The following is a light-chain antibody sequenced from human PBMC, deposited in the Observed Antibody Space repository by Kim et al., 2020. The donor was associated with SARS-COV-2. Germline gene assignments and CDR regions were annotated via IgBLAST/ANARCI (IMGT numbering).Light chain of an antibody. V-gene: IGKV3-11*01. Sequence: EIVLRQSPATLSLSPGERATLSCRASQSATSYLAWYQQKPGQAPRLLIYDASNRATGIPARFSGSGSGTDFTLTISSLEPEDFAVYYCQQRSNWITFGQGTRLEIK. CDR1: QSATSY. J-gene: IGKJ5*01. CDR3: QQRSNWIT. CDR2: DAS.